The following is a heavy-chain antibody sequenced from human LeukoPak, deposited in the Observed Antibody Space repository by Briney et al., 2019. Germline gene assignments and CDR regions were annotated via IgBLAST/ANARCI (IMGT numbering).Heavy chain of an antibody. J-gene: IGHJ4*02. Sequence: GGSLRLSYAASGLTFSTFGMSWIRQSPGKGLEWVSAISGSASGHIPNYADSVKGRFTISRDNYKNTLYLQMNSLRVEDTAVYYCANHRSAFEFWGQGTLVTVSS. D-gene: IGHD3-10*01. CDR1: GLTFSTFG. CDR3: ANHRSAFEF. CDR2: ISGSASGH. V-gene: IGHV3-23*01.